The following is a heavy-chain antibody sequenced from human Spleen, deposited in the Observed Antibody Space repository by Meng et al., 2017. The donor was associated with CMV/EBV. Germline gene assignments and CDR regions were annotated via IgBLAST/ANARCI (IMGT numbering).Heavy chain of an antibody. CDR3: ARGRPCDY. D-gene: IGHD6-25*01. J-gene: IGHJ4*02. CDR2: IRYDGSNR. Sequence: GESLKISCAVSGFTFKTYGVHWVRQAPGKGLEWVAFIRYDGSNRYYADSVRGRFTISRENSKNTVYLQMNRLRLEDTAVYYCARGRPCDYWGQGTLVTVSS. V-gene: IGHV3-30*02. CDR1: GFTFKTYG.